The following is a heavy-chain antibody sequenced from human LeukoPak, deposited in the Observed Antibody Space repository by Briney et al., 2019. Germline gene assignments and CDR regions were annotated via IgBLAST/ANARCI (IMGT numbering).Heavy chain of an antibody. J-gene: IGHJ5*02. CDR2: IDWKVGTS. CDR3: VRGQARDTTPAGWGSHLDR. CDR1: GFTFGNHV. D-gene: IGHD4-11*01. V-gene: IGHV3-9*01. Sequence: GRSLRLSCAASGFTFGNHVMHWVRQAPGKRLEWVSAIDWKVGTSAYAVSVKGRFTISRDDAKSILYLQMNSLRPEDTAFYLCVRGQARDTTPAGWGSHLDRWGLGTLVTVSS.